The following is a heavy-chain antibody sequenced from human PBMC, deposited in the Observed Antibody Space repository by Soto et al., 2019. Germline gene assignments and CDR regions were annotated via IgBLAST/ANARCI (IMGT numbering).Heavy chain of an antibody. J-gene: IGHJ4*02. CDR2: INHSGST. D-gene: IGHD2-2*03. CDR1: GGSFSGYY. CDR3: AREGNLGRWIQPLDS. Sequence: PSETLSLTCAVYGGSFSGYYWSWIRQPPGKGLEWIGEINHSGSTNYNPSLKSRVTISVDTSKNQFSLKLSSVTAADTALYYCAREGNLGRWIQPLDSWGQGTLVTVSS. V-gene: IGHV4-34*01.